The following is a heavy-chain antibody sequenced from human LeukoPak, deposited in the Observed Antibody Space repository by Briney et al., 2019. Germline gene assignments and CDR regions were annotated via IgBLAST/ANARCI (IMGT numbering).Heavy chain of an antibody. V-gene: IGHV3-23*01. CDR3: ANLLRWEPY. CDR1: GFTFSSYA. D-gene: IGHD4-23*01. CDR2: ISGSGGRT. J-gene: IGHJ4*02. Sequence: GGSLRLSCAASGFTFSSYAMTWVRQAPGKGLEWVSGISGSGGRTHYADSVKGRFTNSRDNSKNTLYLQMNSLRAEDTAVYYCANLLRWEPYWGQGTLVTVSS.